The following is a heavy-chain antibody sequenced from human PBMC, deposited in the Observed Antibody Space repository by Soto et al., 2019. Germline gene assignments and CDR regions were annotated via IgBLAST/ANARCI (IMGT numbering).Heavy chain of an antibody. CDR3: ARDSYTRSRPAY. Sequence: PGGSPRLSCAASGVTFGSYSINWVGQAPGKGLEWVSSIGISASDIFYADSVKGRFTISRDNAKNSLYLQMNSLRAEDTAIYYCARDSYTRSRPAYWGQRTLVTVSS. V-gene: IGHV3-21*01. CDR1: GVTFGSYS. CDR2: IGISASDI. J-gene: IGHJ4*02. D-gene: IGHD2-2*02.